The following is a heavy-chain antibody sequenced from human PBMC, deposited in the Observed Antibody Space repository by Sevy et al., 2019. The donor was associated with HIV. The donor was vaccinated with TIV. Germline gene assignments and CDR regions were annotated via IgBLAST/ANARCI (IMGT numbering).Heavy chain of an antibody. CDR3: ARLSRNYVVVSGVRRDGFDV. CDR2: IYYTGKT. Sequence: SETLSLTCTVSGGSISTYYWSWIRQPPGKGLQWIGYIYYTGKTNYNPSLQTPVTMSIDTSKNQFSLRLSTVTSADTAMYYCARLSRNYVVVSGVRRDGFDVWGQGTMVTVSS. V-gene: IGHV4-59*01. D-gene: IGHD2-21*02. CDR1: GGSISTYY. J-gene: IGHJ3*01.